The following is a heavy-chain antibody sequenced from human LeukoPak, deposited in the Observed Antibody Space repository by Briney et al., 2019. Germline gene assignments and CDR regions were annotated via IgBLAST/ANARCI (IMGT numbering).Heavy chain of an antibody. V-gene: IGHV4-59*01. D-gene: IGHD6-13*01. CDR3: ARVTGYMTEDYFDY. CDR2: IYYSGST. CDR1: GGSMSYYY. J-gene: IGHJ4*02. Sequence: SETLSLTCTVSGGSMSYYYWTWIRQPPGKGLEWIGYIYYSGSTNYNPSLKSRVTISADTSKNQFSLRLSSVTAADTAVYYCARVTGYMTEDYFDYWGQGTLITVSS.